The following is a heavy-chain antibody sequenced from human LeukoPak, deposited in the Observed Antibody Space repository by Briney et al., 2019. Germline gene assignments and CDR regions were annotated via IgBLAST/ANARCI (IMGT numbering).Heavy chain of an antibody. Sequence: SETLSLTCAVSGYSITSSSWWGWIRQPPGKGLEWIGYIYHSGTAYYNPSLQSRVTMSVDTSKNQFSLKLSSVTAVDTAVYYCARKENVYYYFDYWGQGTLVTVSS. J-gene: IGHJ4*02. V-gene: IGHV4-28*01. CDR3: ARKENVYYYFDY. CDR2: IYHSGTA. D-gene: IGHD3-10*01. CDR1: GYSITSSSW.